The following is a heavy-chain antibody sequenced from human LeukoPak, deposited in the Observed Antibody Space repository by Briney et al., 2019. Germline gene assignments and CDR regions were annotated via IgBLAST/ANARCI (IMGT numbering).Heavy chain of an antibody. CDR1: GGSISSRTYY. V-gene: IGHV4-61*02. CDR3: AQGWWFDP. D-gene: IGHD2-15*01. Sequence: SETLSLTCTVSGGSISSRTYYWSWIRQPAGKGLEWIGRIYTSGSTNYNPSLKSRVTISVDTSKNQFSLKLSSVTAADTAVYYCAQGWWFDPWGQGTLVTVSS. J-gene: IGHJ5*02. CDR2: IYTSGST.